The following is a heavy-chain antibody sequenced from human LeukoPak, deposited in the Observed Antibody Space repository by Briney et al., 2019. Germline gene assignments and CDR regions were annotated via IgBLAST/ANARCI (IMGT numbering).Heavy chain of an antibody. Sequence: KSSETLSLTCTVSGGSISSYYWSWIRQPPGKGLEWIGYIYYSGSTNYNPSLKSRVTISVDTSKNQFSLKLSSVTAADTAVYYCARHTDDSSGYYAPFDYWGQGTLVTVSS. V-gene: IGHV4-59*08. CDR2: IYYSGST. CDR3: ARHTDDSSGYYAPFDY. CDR1: GGSISSYY. J-gene: IGHJ4*02. D-gene: IGHD3-22*01.